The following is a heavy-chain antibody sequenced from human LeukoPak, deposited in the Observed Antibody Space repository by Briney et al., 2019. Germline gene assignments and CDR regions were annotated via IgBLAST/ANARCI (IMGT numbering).Heavy chain of an antibody. J-gene: IGHJ6*03. CDR2: MSGSSTYI. CDR3: AREGGNYFYMDV. Sequence: GGSLRLSCAVSGFTFSSYSMNWVRQAPGKGLEWISSMSGSSTYIYYGDSVRGRFTISRDNAKNSLHLQMNSLRADDAGVYYCAREGGNYFYMDVWGIGTTVTISS. V-gene: IGHV3-21*01. CDR1: GFTFSSYS. D-gene: IGHD2-15*01.